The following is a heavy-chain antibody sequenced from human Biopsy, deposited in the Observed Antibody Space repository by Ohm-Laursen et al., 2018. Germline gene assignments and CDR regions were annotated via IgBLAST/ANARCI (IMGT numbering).Heavy chain of an antibody. CDR1: GFTFGHYA. D-gene: IGHD2-2*01. CDR2: IWYDGTNE. Sequence: SLRLSCAASGFTFGHYAMHWVRQAPGKGLEWISLIWYDGTNEDYADSVKGRLTISRDNSKNTLYLQMNSLRAEDTAVYFCARGGPHVRAGGSAFDYWGQGTLVTVSS. J-gene: IGHJ4*02. V-gene: IGHV3-33*01. CDR3: ARGGPHVRAGGSAFDY.